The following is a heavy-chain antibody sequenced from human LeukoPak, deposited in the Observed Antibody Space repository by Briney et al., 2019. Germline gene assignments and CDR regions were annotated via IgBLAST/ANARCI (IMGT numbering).Heavy chain of an antibody. Sequence: ASVKVSCKASGYTFTSYFMHWVRQAPGQGLEWLGMINPSGSTTTYAQKFQGRVTMTRDTSTSTVYMELSSLRSEDTAVYYCAREASDSWGQGTLVTVSS. CDR2: INPSGSTT. CDR3: AREASDS. V-gene: IGHV1-46*01. J-gene: IGHJ5*01. CDR1: GYTFTSYF.